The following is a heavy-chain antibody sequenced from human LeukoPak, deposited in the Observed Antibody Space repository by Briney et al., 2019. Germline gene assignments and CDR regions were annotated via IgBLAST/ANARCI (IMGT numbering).Heavy chain of an antibody. CDR2: IYTSGST. Sequence: PSETLSLTCTVSGGSISSYYWSWIRQPPGKGLEWIGYIYTSGSTNYNPSLKSRVTISVDTSKNQFSLKLSSVTAADTAVYYCARTYYYDSSGYYYLEYYFDYWGQGTLVTVSS. V-gene: IGHV4-4*09. CDR3: ARTYYYDSSGYYYLEYYFDY. CDR1: GGSISSYY. J-gene: IGHJ4*02. D-gene: IGHD3-22*01.